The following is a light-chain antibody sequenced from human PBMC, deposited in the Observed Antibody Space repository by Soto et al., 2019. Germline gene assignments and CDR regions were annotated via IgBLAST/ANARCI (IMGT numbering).Light chain of an antibody. CDR2: GAS. CDR3: QQTYSEIP. Sequence: DVRMTQSPSSLSASVGDTITITCRASRTINTYLNWFQQKQGEPPRLLIYGASTLHDGVPSRFSGSGSGADFTLTISGLQPEDFASYHCQQTYSEIPFGGGTKV. J-gene: IGKJ4*01. CDR1: RTINTY. V-gene: IGKV1-39*01.